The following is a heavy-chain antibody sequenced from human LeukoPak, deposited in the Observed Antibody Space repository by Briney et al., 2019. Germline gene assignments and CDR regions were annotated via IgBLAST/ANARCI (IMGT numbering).Heavy chain of an antibody. Sequence: SVKVSCKASGGTFSSYAISWVRQAPGQGLEWMGGIIPIFGTANYAQKFQGRVTITADESTSTAYMELSSPRSEDTAVYYCARAPPGASRHMGIDYWGQGTLVTVSS. J-gene: IGHJ4*02. CDR2: IIPIFGTA. CDR1: GGTFSSYA. V-gene: IGHV1-69*01. D-gene: IGHD3-10*01. CDR3: ARAPPGASRHMGIDY.